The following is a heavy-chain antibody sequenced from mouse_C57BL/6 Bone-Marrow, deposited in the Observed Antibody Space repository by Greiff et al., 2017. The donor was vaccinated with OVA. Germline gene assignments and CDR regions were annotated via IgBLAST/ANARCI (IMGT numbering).Heavy chain of an antibody. CDR1: GYTFTDYE. CDR2: IDPETGGT. CDR3: TRGYSNYYAMDY. V-gene: IGHV1-15*01. J-gene: IGHJ4*01. D-gene: IGHD2-5*01. Sequence: SGAELVRPGASVTLSCKASGYTFTDYEMHWVKQTPVHGLEWIGAIDPETGGTAYNQTFKGKAILTADKSSSTAYMELRSLTSEDSAVYYCTRGYSNYYAMDYWGQGTSVTVSS.